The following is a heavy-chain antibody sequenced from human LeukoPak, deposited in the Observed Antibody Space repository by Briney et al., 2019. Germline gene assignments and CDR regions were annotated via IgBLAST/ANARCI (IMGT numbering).Heavy chain of an antibody. CDR3: AKNQVGATTFDYYYYYGMDV. CDR2: IREDGSEK. Sequence: GGSLRLSCAASGFIFNSYSMSWVRQAPGKGLEWVANIREDGSEKNYVDSVKGRFTISRDAPKKSLYLQMNSLRAEDTAVYYCAKNQVGATTFDYYYYYGMDVWGQGTTVTVSS. V-gene: IGHV3-7*03. CDR1: GFIFNSYS. J-gene: IGHJ6*02. D-gene: IGHD1-26*01.